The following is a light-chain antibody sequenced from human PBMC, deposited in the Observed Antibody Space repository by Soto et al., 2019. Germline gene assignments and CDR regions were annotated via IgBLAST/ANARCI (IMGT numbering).Light chain of an antibody. CDR1: QSVSSN. Sequence: EIVMTQSPATLSVSPGERATLSCRASQSVSSNLAWYQQKLGQAPRLLIYGASTRAIGIPARFSGSGSGTEFILTISSLQSEDFAVYYRQQYENWPLTFGGGTKVEIK. V-gene: IGKV3-15*01. CDR2: GAS. J-gene: IGKJ4*01. CDR3: QQYENWPLT.